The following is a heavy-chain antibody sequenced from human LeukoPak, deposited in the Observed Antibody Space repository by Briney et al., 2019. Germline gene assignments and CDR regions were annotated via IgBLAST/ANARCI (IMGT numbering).Heavy chain of an antibody. D-gene: IGHD3-10*01. J-gene: IGHJ4*02. Sequence: SETLSLTCTVSGVSIIGYYWGWIRQPPGKGLEWIGYIYSSGSTNSNPSLRSRLSISVDKSKNQFSLKLRSVTASDTAVYYCARRGDGSGSYAFDSWGQGTLITVSS. CDR1: GVSIIGYY. CDR2: IYSSGST. V-gene: IGHV4-59*08. CDR3: ARRGDGSGSYAFDS.